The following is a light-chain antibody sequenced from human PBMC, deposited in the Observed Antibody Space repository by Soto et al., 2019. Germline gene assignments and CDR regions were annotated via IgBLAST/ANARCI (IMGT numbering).Light chain of an antibody. CDR1: QRISNR. CDR3: QQYNTYSRT. CDR2: KAS. Sequence: DIQMTQFPSTLSASVGDRVTITCRASQRISNRLAWFQQKSGEAPKLLIYKASSLESGVPSRFSGSGSGTEFTLTISSLQPDDFATSYCQQYNTYSRTFRQGTKV. J-gene: IGKJ1*01. V-gene: IGKV1-5*03.